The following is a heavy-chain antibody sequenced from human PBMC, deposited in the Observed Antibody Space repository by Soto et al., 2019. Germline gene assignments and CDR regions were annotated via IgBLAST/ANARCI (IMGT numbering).Heavy chain of an antibody. J-gene: IGHJ5*02. CDR3: AKDHLDSGYDDFLIWFDP. CDR2: IYYSGST. V-gene: IGHV4-30-4*01. D-gene: IGHD5-12*01. Sequence: PSETLSLTCTVSGDSISSVDYYWSWIRQPPGKGLEWIGHIYYSGSTYYNPSLKSRLTMSQDTSKNQFSLKLSSVTAADTAVYYCAKDHLDSGYDDFLIWFDPWGQGTLVTVSS. CDR1: GDSISSVDYY.